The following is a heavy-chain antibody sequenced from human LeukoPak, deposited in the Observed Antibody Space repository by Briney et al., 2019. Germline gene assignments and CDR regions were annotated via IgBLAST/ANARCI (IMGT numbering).Heavy chain of an antibody. V-gene: IGHV4-59*01. CDR2: IYYSGST. CDR3: ASTYDSSGYYHGFDY. CDR1: GGSISSYY. J-gene: IGHJ4*02. Sequence: SETLSLTCTVSGGSISSYYWSWLRQPPGKGLEWIGYIYYSGSTNYNPSLKSRVTISVDTSKNQFSLKLSSVTAADTAVYYCASTYDSSGYYHGFDYWGQGTLVTVSS. D-gene: IGHD3-22*01.